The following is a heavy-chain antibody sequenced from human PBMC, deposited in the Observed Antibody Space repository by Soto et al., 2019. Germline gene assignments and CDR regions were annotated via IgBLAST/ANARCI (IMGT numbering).Heavy chain of an antibody. CDR3: TTCLTYYAESSGDYFDA. CDR2: IKSKKDGGTT. D-gene: IGHD3-22*01. V-gene: IGHV3-15*07. J-gene: IGHJ4*02. CDR1: GFTFTNAW. Sequence: EVHLVESGGDLVEPGGSLRLSCAVSGFTFTNAWMNWVRQAPGKGREWVGRIKSKKDGGTTEYAAPVKGRLIITRDESKHTLYLQMNSQQTEDTGVYYCTTCLTYYAESSGDYFDAWGQGTLVTVSS.